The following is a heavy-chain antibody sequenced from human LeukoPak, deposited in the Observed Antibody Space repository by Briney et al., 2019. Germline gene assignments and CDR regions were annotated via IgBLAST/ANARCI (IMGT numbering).Heavy chain of an antibody. J-gene: IGHJ5*02. CDR1: GFTFSRYA. CDR3: ARSRGPGSHWFDP. Sequence: GGSLRLSCAASGFTFSRYALSWVRQAPGEGLEWLSTLSDNTYYADSVKGRFTISRDNSKDTLYLQMNSLRAEDTALYFCARSRGPGSHWFDPWGQGTLVTVSS. D-gene: IGHD3-10*01. CDR2: LSDNT. V-gene: IGHV3-23*01.